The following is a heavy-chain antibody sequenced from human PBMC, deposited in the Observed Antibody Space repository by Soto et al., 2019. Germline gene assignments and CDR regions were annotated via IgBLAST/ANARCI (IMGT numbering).Heavy chain of an antibody. CDR1: GGSFSDYH. V-gene: IGHV4-34*01. CDR3: ARGTPGY. CDR2: ISHGGSA. J-gene: IGHJ4*02. Sequence: QVQLQQWGAGLLKPSETLSLTCAVYGGSFSDYHWTWIRQSPGKGLEWIGQISHGGSANYNPSLKSRATISIDTSKKQFSLKLTSVTAADTAVYYCARGTPGYWGQGTLVTVSS.